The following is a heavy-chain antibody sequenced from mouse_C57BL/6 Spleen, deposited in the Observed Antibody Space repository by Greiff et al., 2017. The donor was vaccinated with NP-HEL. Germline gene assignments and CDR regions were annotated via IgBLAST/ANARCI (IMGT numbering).Heavy chain of an antibody. D-gene: IGHD1-1*01. CDR3: TRNYGSSYYAMDY. Sequence: VQLQQSGAELVRPGASVTLSCKASGYTFTDYEMHWVKQTPVHGLEWIGAIDPETGGTAYNQKFKGKAILTADKSSSTAYMELRSLTSEDSAVYYCTRNYGSSYYAMDYWGQGTSVTVSS. CDR1: GYTFTDYE. V-gene: IGHV1-15*01. J-gene: IGHJ4*01. CDR2: IDPETGGT.